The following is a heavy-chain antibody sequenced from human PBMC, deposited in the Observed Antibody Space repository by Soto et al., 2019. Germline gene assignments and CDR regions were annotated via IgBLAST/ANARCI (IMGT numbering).Heavy chain of an antibody. D-gene: IGHD3-22*01. CDR3: AKDITMIVVVIRTGIFDY. Sequence: GSLRLSCAASGFTFSSYAMSWVRQAPGKGLEWVSAISGSGGSTYYADSVKGRFTISRDNSKNTLYLQMNSLRAEDTAVYYCAKDITMIVVVIRTGIFDYWGQGTLVTVSS. V-gene: IGHV3-23*01. J-gene: IGHJ4*02. CDR2: ISGSGGST. CDR1: GFTFSSYA.